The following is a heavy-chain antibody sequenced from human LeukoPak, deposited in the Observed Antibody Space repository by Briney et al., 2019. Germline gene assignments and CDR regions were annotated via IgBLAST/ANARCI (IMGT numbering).Heavy chain of an antibody. V-gene: IGHV3-66*01. J-gene: IGHJ4*02. CDR2: IYSGGRT. D-gene: IGHD5-12*01. Sequence: VESGGGLVQRGGSLRLSCAASGFTVSSNYMSWVRQAPGKGLEWVSVIYSGGRTYYADSVKGRFTTSRDNSKNTVNLQMNSLRAEDTAVYYCARAVDMGGHFDYWGQGTLVTVSS. CDR3: ARAVDMGGHFDY. CDR1: GFTVSSNY.